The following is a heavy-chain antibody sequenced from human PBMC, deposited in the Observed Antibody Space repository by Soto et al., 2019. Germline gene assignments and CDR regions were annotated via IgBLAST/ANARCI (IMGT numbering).Heavy chain of an antibody. CDR1: GFTFSSYA. V-gene: IGHV3-23*01. CDR3: AKLDSSGWYATTDY. Sequence: GGSLRLSCAASGFTFSSYAMSWVRQAPGKGLEWVSAISGSGGSTYYADSVKGRFTISRDNSKNTLYLQMNSLRAGDTAVYYCAKLDSSGWYATTDYWGQGTLVTVSS. D-gene: IGHD6-19*01. J-gene: IGHJ4*02. CDR2: ISGSGGST.